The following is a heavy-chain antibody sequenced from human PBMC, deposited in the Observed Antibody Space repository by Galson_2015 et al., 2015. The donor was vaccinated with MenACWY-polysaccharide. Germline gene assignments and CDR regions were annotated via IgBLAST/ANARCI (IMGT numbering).Heavy chain of an antibody. Sequence: SLRLSCAASGFTFSSYEMNWVRQAPGKGLEWVSYISSSGSTIYYADSVKGRFTISRDNAKNLLYLQMNSLRAEDTAVYYCAKWWTNYDAFDIWGQGTMVTVSS. CDR1: GFTFSSYE. CDR3: AKWWTNYDAFDI. CDR2: ISSSGSTI. V-gene: IGHV3-48*03. J-gene: IGHJ3*02. D-gene: IGHD2-15*01.